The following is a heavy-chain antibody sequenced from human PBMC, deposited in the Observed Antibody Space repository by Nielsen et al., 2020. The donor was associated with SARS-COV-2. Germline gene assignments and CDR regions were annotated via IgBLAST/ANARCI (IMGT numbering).Heavy chain of an antibody. J-gene: IGHJ4*02. Sequence: GESLKISCEASGFTFSNYGMHWVRQAPGKGLEWVAVISYDGSNKYYADSVKGRFTISRDNSKNTLYLQMNSLRAEDTAVYYCARDGSGWYIGYWGQGTLVTVSS. V-gene: IGHV3-30*03. CDR3: ARDGSGWYIGY. CDR1: GFTFSNYG. D-gene: IGHD6-19*01. CDR2: ISYDGSNK.